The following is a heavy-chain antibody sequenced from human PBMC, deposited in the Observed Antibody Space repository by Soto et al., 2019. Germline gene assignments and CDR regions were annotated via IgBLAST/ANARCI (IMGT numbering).Heavy chain of an antibody. J-gene: IGHJ6*02. CDR3: TTGSVEGV. CDR1: GLTISNAW. D-gene: IGHD2-15*01. Sequence: EVQLVESGGGFIYPGGSLRLSCAASGLTISNAWMNWVRQAPGKGLEWVGRTKTNAEGGTTDYAAAVKGRFTVSRDDSRNTLYLQMNSLKTEDTAVYYCTTGSVEGVWGQGTTVTVS. CDR2: TKTNAEGGTT. V-gene: IGHV3-15*07.